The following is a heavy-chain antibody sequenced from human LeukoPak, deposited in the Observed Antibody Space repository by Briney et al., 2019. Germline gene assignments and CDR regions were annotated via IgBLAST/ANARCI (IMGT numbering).Heavy chain of an antibody. V-gene: IGHV1-69*05. Sequence: SVKVSCKASGGTFSSYAISWVRQAPGQGREWMGRIIPIFGTANYAQKFQGRVTITTDESTSTAYMELSSLRSEDTAVYYCARDDFWSDYGYYFDYWGQGTLVTVSS. CDR2: IIPIFGTA. CDR3: ARDDFWSDYGYYFDY. J-gene: IGHJ4*02. D-gene: IGHD3-3*01. CDR1: GGTFSSYA.